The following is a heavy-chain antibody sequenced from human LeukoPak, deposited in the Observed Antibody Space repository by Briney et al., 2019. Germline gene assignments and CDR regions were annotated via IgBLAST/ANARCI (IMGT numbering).Heavy chain of an antibody. V-gene: IGHV1-18*01. CDR2: MNPNSGNT. Sequence: ASVKVSCKASGYTFTSYDINWVRQATGQGLEWMGWMNPNSGNTNYAQKLQGRVTMTTDTSTSTAYMELRSLRSDDTAVYYCAREGRGYYDSSGYYYVGVVGAFDIWGQGTMVTVSS. CDR3: AREGRGYYDSSGYYYVGVVGAFDI. CDR1: GYTFTSYD. D-gene: IGHD3-22*01. J-gene: IGHJ3*02.